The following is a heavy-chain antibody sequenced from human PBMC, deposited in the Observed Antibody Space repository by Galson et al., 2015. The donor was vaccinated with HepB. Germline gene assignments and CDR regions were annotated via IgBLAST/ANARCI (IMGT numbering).Heavy chain of an antibody. D-gene: IGHD1-26*01. CDR1: GSAFADNG. CDR2: IWYDGSKK. V-gene: IGHV3-33*01. CDR3: ARATSGRYPDFDY. Sequence: SLRLSCAASGSAFADNGMHWARQAPGKGLEWVAVIWYDGSKKDYADSVKGRFTISRDNSKNTLYLQMNSLRAEDTAVYYCARATSGRYPDFDYWGQGTLVTVSS. J-gene: IGHJ4*02.